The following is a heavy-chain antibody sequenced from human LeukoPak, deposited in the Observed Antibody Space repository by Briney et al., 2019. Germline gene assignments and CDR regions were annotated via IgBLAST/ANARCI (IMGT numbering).Heavy chain of an antibody. Sequence: SETLSLTCTVSGGSISSSSCYWGWIRQPPGKGLEWIGSVYYSGSTYYNPSLKSRVTISVDTSKNQFSLKLSSVTAADTAVYYCARHRVPIFYGDYGGYFDYWGQGTLVTVSS. D-gene: IGHD4-17*01. J-gene: IGHJ4*02. CDR2: VYYSGST. CDR1: GGSISSSSCY. V-gene: IGHV4-39*01. CDR3: ARHRVPIFYGDYGGYFDY.